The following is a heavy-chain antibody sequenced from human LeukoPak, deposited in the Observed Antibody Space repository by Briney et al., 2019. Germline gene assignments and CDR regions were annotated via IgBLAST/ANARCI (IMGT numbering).Heavy chain of an antibody. D-gene: IGHD1-26*01. V-gene: IGHV3-23*01. Sequence: QAGGSLRLSCAASGFTFSSYAMSWVRQAPGKGLEWVSAISGSGGSTYYADSVKGRFTISRDNAKNSLYLQMNSLRAEDTAFYYCAKDRSGSYSNWFDPWGQGTLVTVSS. J-gene: IGHJ5*02. CDR1: GFTFSSYA. CDR3: AKDRSGSYSNWFDP. CDR2: ISGSGGST.